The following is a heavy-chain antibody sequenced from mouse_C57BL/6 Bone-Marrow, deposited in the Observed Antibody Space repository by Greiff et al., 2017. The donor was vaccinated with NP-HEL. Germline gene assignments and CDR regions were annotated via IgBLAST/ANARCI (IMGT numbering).Heavy chain of an antibody. CDR2: IRNKANNHAT. J-gene: IGHJ2*01. D-gene: IGHD4-1*01. CDR3: TSTNWGVFDY. V-gene: IGHV6-6*01. CDR1: GFTFSDAW. Sequence: EVQLVESGGGLVQPGGSMKLSCAASGFTFSDAWMDWVRQSPEKGLEWVAEIRNKANNHATYYAESVKGRFTISRDDSKSSVYLQMNSSRAEDTGIYYCTSTNWGVFDYWGQGTTLTVSS.